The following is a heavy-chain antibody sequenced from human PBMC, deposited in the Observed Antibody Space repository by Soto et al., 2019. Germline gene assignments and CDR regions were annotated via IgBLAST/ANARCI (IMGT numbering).Heavy chain of an antibody. J-gene: IGHJ4*02. CDR2: ISSSSSYT. V-gene: IGHV3-11*06. Sequence: GGSLRLSCAASGFTFSDYYMSWIRQAPGKGLEWVSYISSSSSYTNYADSVKGRFTISRDNAKNSLYLQMNSLRAEDTAVYYCARDSSSGWYEYRRDFDYWGQGTLVTVSS. D-gene: IGHD6-19*01. CDR3: ARDSSSGWYEYRRDFDY. CDR1: GFTFSDYY.